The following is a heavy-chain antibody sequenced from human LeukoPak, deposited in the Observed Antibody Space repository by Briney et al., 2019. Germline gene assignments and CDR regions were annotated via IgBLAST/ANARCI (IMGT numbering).Heavy chain of an antibody. D-gene: IGHD4-17*01. J-gene: IGHJ6*03. CDR1: GYTFTSYG. V-gene: IGHV1-18*01. CDR2: ISAYNGNT. CDR3: ARDPSYGDYSYYYYMDV. Sequence: ASVKVSCKASGYTFTSYGISWVRQAPGQGLEWMGWISAYNGNTNYAQKFQGRVTMTRDMSTSTVYMELSSLRSEDTAVYYCARDPSYGDYSYYYYMDVWGKGTTVTVSS.